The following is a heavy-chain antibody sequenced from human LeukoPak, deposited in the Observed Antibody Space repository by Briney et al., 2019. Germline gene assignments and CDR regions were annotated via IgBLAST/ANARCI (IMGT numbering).Heavy chain of an antibody. CDR1: GYTFTGYY. D-gene: IGHD6-6*01. CDR2: INPNSGGT. V-gene: IGHV1-2*02. J-gene: IGHJ5*02. Sequence: ASVKVSCKASGYTFTGYYMHWVRQAPGQGLEWMGWINPNSGGTNYAQKFQGRVTMTRDTSISTAYMELSRLRSDDTAVYYCARDRFPLRAARSNWFDPWGQGTLVTVSS. CDR3: ARDRFPLRAARSNWFDP.